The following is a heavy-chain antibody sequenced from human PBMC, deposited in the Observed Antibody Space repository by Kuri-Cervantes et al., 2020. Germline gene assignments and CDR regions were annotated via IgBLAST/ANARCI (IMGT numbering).Heavy chain of an antibody. J-gene: IGHJ6*02. CDR2: IIPVFRTT. CDR3: AKVHCGGGSCYNGIAKYYYGMDV. V-gene: IGHV1-69*13. D-gene: IGHD2-15*01. Sequence: SVKVSCKASGYTFTSYGISWVRQAPGQGLQWLGGIIPVFRTTNYAQEFQGRVAITADESTRTAYMELSSLRSEDTAVYYCAKVHCGGGSCYNGIAKYYYGMDVWGQGTAVTVFS. CDR1: GYTFTSYG.